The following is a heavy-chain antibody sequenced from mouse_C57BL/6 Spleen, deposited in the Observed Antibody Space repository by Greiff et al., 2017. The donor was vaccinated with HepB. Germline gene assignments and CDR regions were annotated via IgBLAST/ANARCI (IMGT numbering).Heavy chain of an antibody. CDR2: IYPGDGDT. Sequence: QVQLQQSGPELVKPGASVKISCKASGYAFSSSWMNWVKQRPGKGLEWIGRIYPGDGDTNYNGKFKGKATLTADKSSSTAYMQLSSLTSEDSAFYFCARWDYGSSYAMDYWGQGTSVTVSS. CDR3: ARWDYGSSYAMDY. CDR1: GYAFSSSW. D-gene: IGHD1-1*01. V-gene: IGHV1-82*01. J-gene: IGHJ4*01.